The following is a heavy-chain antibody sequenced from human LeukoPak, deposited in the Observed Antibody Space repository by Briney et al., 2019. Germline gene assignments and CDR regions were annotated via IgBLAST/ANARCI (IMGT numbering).Heavy chain of an antibody. V-gene: IGHV4-34*01. CDR2: INHSGST. D-gene: IGHD6-6*01. J-gene: IGHJ5*02. CDR1: GGSFSGYY. Sequence: SETLSLTCAVYGGSFSGYYWSWIRQPPGKGLEWIGEINHSGSTNYNPSLKSRVTISVDTSKNQFSLKLSSVTAADTAVYYCARDYTEGIAXRPSFWXDPWGQGTLVT. CDR3: ARDYTEGIAXRPSFWXDP.